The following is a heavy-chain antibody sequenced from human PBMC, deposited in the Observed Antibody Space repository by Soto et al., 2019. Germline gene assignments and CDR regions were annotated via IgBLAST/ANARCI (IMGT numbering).Heavy chain of an antibody. V-gene: IGHV3-11*06. J-gene: IGHJ4*02. Sequence: GGSLRLSCAASGFTFSGYSMSWIRQAPGKGLEWVSDISGSSGNTNYADSVKGRFTISRDNAKNSLYLQMNSLRAEDTAVYYCASYISSSWYPYWGQGTLVTVSS. CDR3: ASYISSSWYPY. CDR2: ISGSSGNT. CDR1: GFTFSGYS. D-gene: IGHD6-13*01.